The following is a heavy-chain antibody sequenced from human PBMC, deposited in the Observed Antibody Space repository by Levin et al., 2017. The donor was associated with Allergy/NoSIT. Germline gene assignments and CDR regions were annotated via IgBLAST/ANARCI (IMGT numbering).Heavy chain of an antibody. CDR2: ISYDGSYK. J-gene: IGHJ4*02. CDR1: GFTFSSYA. CDR3: AKEGAGVTLIREIDY. Sequence: LSLTCAASGFTFSSYAMHWVRQAPRKGLEWVSVISYDGSYKYYADSVKGRFTISRDSSKTTLYLQMNSLGVDDTAFYYCAKEGAGVTLIREIDYWGQGTLVTVFS. D-gene: IGHD3-10*01. V-gene: IGHV3-30*18.